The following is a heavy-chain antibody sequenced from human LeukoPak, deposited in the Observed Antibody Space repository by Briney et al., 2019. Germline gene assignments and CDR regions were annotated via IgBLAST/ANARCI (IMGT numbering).Heavy chain of an antibody. CDR1: GFTFSSYN. Sequence: GGSLRLSCAASGFTFSSYNMNWVRQAPGKGLEWVSSISSSSTYIYYADSVKGRFTISRDNAKKSLYLQMNSLGAEDTAVYYCARDQGRSDPYYFDYWGRGTLVTVSS. CDR2: ISSSSTYI. D-gene: IGHD3-3*01. CDR3: ARDQGRSDPYYFDY. J-gene: IGHJ4*02. V-gene: IGHV3-21*01.